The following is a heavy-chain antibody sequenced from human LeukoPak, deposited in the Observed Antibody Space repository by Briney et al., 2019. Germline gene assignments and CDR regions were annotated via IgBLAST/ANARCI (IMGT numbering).Heavy chain of an antibody. CDR2: ISNSSSYI. CDR1: GFTFSSYS. CDR3: ARSGAYYDILTGYYTFDY. Sequence: GGSLRLSCAASGFTFSSYSMNWVRQAPGKGLEWVSSISNSSSYIYYADSVKGRFTISRDNAKNSLYLQMNSLRAEDTAVYYCARSGAYYDILTGYYTFDYWGQGTLVTVSS. J-gene: IGHJ4*02. V-gene: IGHV3-21*01. D-gene: IGHD3-9*01.